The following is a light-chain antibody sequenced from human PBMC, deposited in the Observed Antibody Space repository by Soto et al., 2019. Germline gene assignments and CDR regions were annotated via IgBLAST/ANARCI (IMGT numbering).Light chain of an antibody. V-gene: IGKV1-27*01. Sequence: DIQMTQSPSSLSASVGDRVTITCRASQDIGPYLAWYQQNSGRVPELLIYSASSLQSGVPSRFSGSGSGADFSLTISGLQPEDAATYYCQKYDSGPLTFGGGNKVEI. CDR3: QKYDSGPLT. J-gene: IGKJ4*01. CDR2: SAS. CDR1: QDIGPY.